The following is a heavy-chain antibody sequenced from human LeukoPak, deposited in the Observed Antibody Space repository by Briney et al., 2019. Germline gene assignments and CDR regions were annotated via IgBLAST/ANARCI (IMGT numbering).Heavy chain of an antibody. J-gene: IGHJ6*02. CDR1: GFTFSSYS. CDR2: ISSSSSTI. V-gene: IGHV3-48*02. CDR3: ASPLGEGWLLSTSPGMDV. D-gene: IGHD3-9*01. Sequence: GGSLRLSCAASGFTFSSYSMSWVRQAPGKGLEWVSYISSSSSTIYYADSVKGRFTISRDNAKNSLYLQMNSLRDEDTAVYYCASPLGEGWLLSTSPGMDVWGQGTTVTVSS.